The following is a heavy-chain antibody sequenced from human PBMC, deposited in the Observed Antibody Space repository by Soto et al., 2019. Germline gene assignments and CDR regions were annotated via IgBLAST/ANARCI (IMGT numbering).Heavy chain of an antibody. V-gene: IGHV3-23*01. J-gene: IGHJ6*02. CDR3: AKESGNGMDV. CDR2: IRSNGGST. Sequence: EVQLLESGGGLVQPGGSLRLSCAASGVTFSSYAMSWVRQAPGKGLEWVSSIRSNGGSTYYADSVKGRFTISRDNSKNPLYLQLNSLRAEDTAVYYCAKESGNGMDVWGQGTTVTVSS. D-gene: IGHD1-26*01. CDR1: GVTFSSYA.